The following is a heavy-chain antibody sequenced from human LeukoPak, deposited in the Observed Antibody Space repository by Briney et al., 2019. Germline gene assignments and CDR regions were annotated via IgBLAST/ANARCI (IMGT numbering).Heavy chain of an antibody. D-gene: IGHD3-10*01. CDR1: GFTFSNAW. CDR3: ARDLAHLVNYSYGSGSAY. V-gene: IGHV3-7*01. CDR2: IKQDGSEK. Sequence: GGSLRLSCTACGFTFSNAWMSWVRQAPGKGLEWLANIKQDGSEKYYVDSVKGRFTISRDNAKNSLYLQMNSLRAEDTAVYYCARDLAHLVNYSYGSGSAYWGQRTLVTVSS. J-gene: IGHJ4*02.